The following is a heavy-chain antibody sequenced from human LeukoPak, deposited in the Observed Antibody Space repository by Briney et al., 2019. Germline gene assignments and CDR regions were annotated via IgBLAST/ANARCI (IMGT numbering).Heavy chain of an antibody. J-gene: IGHJ5*02. CDR3: VVVVPAATPRWDNWFDP. D-gene: IGHD2-2*01. CDR1: GYTLTELS. V-gene: IGHV1-24*01. Sequence: ASVKVSCKVSGYTLTELSMHWVRQAPGKGLEWMGGFDPEDGETIYAQKFQGRVTMTEDTSTDTAYMELSSLRSEDTAVYYCVVVVPAATPRWDNWFDPWGQGTLGTVSA. CDR2: FDPEDGET.